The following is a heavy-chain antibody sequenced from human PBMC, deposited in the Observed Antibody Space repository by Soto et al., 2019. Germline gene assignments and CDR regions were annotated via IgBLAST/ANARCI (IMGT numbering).Heavy chain of an antibody. J-gene: IGHJ4*02. CDR1: GFTFSSYA. V-gene: IGHV3-23*01. Sequence: GGSLRLSCAASGFTFSSYAMSWVRQAPGKGLEWVSAISGSGGSTYYADSVKGRFTISRDNSKNTLYLQMNSLRAEDTAVYYCAKGTYYYDSSGPPLIDYWGQGTLVTSPQ. CDR3: AKGTYYYDSSGPPLIDY. CDR2: ISGSGGST. D-gene: IGHD3-22*01.